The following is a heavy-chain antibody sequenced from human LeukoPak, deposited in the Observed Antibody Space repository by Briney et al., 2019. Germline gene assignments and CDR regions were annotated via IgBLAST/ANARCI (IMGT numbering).Heavy chain of an antibody. CDR2: IYYSGRT. Sequence: SETLSLTCTLSGGSISSYYWTLIRQPPGKALEWIGYIYYSGRTSYNPSLKSRVTMSVDTSKNQFSLKLSSVTAADTPVSYCARDGNPWNLDVWGRGTLVTVSS. V-gene: IGHV4-59*01. J-gene: IGHJ2*01. CDR1: GGSISSYY. CDR3: ARDGNPWNLDV. D-gene: IGHD1-14*01.